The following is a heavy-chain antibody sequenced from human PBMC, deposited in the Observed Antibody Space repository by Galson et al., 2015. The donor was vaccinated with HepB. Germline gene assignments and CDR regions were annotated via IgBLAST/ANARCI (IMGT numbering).Heavy chain of an antibody. CDR3: ARADYGDFGAFDY. CDR1: GFTFSSYA. Sequence: SLRLSCAASGFTFSSYAMHWVRQAPGKGLEWVAVIWYDGSNKYYADSVKGRFTISRDNSKNTLYLQMNSLRAEDTAVYYCARADYGDFGAFDYWGQGTLVTVSS. D-gene: IGHD4-17*01. J-gene: IGHJ4*02. V-gene: IGHV3-33*08. CDR2: IWYDGSNK.